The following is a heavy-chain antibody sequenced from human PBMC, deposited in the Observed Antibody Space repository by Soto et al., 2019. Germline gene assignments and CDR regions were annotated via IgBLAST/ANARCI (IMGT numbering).Heavy chain of an antibody. Sequence: ASLKVSCKASGYTFTSYDINWVRQATGQGLEWMGRMNPNSGNTGYAQKFQGRVTMTRNTSISTAYMELSSLRSEDTAVYYCARDYIRYCSSTSCPRRFDPWGQGTLVTVSS. CDR3: ARDYIRYCSSTSCPRRFDP. J-gene: IGHJ5*02. CDR1: GYTFTSYD. D-gene: IGHD2-2*01. V-gene: IGHV1-8*01. CDR2: MNPNSGNT.